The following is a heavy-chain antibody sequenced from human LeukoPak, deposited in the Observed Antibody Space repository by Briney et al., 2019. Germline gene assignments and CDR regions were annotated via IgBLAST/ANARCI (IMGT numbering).Heavy chain of an antibody. V-gene: IGHV1-69*13. CDR2: IIPIFGTS. J-gene: IGHJ3*02. CDR3: ARDDGRYFDRLGHDAFDI. Sequence: SVKVSCKASGGTFSTYAISWVRQAPGQGLEWMGGIIPIFGTSNYAQKFQGRVTITADESTSTAYMELSSLRSEDTAVYYCARDDGRYFDRLGHDAFDIWGQGTLVTVSS. D-gene: IGHD3-9*01. CDR1: GGTFSTYA.